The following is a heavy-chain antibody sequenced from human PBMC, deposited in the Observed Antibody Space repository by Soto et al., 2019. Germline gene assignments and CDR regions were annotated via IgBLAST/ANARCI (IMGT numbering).Heavy chain of an antibody. CDR2: ISWNRGNI. J-gene: IGHJ1*01. V-gene: IGHV3-9*01. CDR3: AKDRLATYINGEYFHH. Sequence: EVQLVESGGGLVQPGRSLRLSCVGSRFTFDEYAMHWVRQAPGKGLQWDSGISWNRGNIGYVDSVKGRFTISRDNAKNSEYLEKKSLRAEDTALYDCAKDRLATYINGEYFHHWGQGTLVTVSS. CDR1: RFTFDEYA. D-gene: IGHD3-10*01.